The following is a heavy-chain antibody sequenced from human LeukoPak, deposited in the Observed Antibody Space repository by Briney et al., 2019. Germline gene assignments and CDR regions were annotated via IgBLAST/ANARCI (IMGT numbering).Heavy chain of an antibody. Sequence: SETLSLTCAVYGGSFSGYYWSWIRQPPGKGLEWIGEINHSGSTNYNPSLKSRVTISVDTSKNQFSLKLSSVTAADTAVYYCARDGHILTGYFHYYYMDVWGKGTTVTISS. CDR2: INHSGST. CDR3: ARDGHILTGYFHYYYMDV. CDR1: GGSFSGYY. D-gene: IGHD3-9*01. J-gene: IGHJ6*03. V-gene: IGHV4-34*01.